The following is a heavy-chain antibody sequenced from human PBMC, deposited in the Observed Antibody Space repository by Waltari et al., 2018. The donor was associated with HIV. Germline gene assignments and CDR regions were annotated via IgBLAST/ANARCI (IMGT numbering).Heavy chain of an antibody. CDR3: AKGRMTTDY. J-gene: IGHJ4*02. D-gene: IGHD4-17*01. CDR2: IRSKAYGGTT. Sequence: EVQLVESGGGLVQPGRSLRVSCTASGFTFGDSAMSWFRQAPGKGLEWVGCIRSKAYGGTTEYAASVKGRFTISRDDSKSIAYLQMDSLQTEDTAVYYCAKGRMTTDYWGQGTLVTVSS. V-gene: IGHV3-49*03. CDR1: GFTFGDSA.